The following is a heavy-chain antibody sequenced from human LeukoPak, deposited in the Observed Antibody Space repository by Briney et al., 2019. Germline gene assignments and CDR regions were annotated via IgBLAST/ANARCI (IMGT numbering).Heavy chain of an antibody. Sequence: PSETLSLTCNVSGGSIISGGSYWGWIRQPPGRGLEWIGSIFYSGITYYNPSLKSRVTISVDTSKNQFSLGLSSVTAADTAVYFCSRRDCSHSSCLYWYFDFWGRGTLLTVSS. V-gene: IGHV4-39*07. CDR2: IFYSGIT. D-gene: IGHD6-13*01. J-gene: IGHJ2*01. CDR3: SRRDCSHSSCLYWYFDF. CDR1: GGSIISGGSY.